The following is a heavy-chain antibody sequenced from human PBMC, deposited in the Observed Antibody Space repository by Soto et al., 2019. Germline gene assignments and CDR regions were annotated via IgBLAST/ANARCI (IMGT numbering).Heavy chain of an antibody. CDR2: IYPGDSDI. J-gene: IGHJ4*02. V-gene: IGHV5-51*01. Sequence: GESLKISCKYSGPRLPNRWFAWVRQVPGKGLEWMGNIYPGDSDIKYSPSLDGQVTISADKSSSTAFLEWRSLRASDSATYYCARQDGSGPFDYWGQGTRVTVSS. CDR3: ARQDGSGPFDY. CDR1: GPRLPNRW. D-gene: IGHD3-10*01.